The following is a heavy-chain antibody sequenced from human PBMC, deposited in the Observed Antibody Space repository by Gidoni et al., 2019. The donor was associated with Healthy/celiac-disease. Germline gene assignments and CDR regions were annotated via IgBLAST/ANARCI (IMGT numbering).Heavy chain of an antibody. CDR3: ARGRYSSSSAYVPSYFDY. V-gene: IGHV3-21*01. D-gene: IGHD6-6*01. CDR1: GFTFSSHS. CDR2: ISSSSSYI. Sequence: EVQLVESGGGLVKPGGSLRLSCAASGFTFSSHSMNWVRQAPGKGLEWVSSISSSSSYIYYADSVKGRFTISRDNAKNSLYLQMNSLRAEDTAVYYCARGRYSSSSAYVPSYFDYWGQGTLVTVSS. J-gene: IGHJ4*02.